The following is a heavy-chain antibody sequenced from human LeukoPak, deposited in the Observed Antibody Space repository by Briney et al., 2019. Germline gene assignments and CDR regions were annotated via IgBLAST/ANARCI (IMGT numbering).Heavy chain of an antibody. V-gene: IGHV3-30*02. CDR3: AKDRFGIVVVPAVSYYFDY. D-gene: IGHD2-2*01. CDR2: IRYDGHNK. CDR1: GISFSSFG. Sequence: GGSLRLSCAASGISFSSFGMHWVRQAPGKGLEWVTFIRYDGHNKYYADSVKGRFTISRDNSKNTLYLQMNSLRAEDTAVYYCAKDRFGIVVVPAVSYYFDYWGQGTLVTVSS. J-gene: IGHJ4*02.